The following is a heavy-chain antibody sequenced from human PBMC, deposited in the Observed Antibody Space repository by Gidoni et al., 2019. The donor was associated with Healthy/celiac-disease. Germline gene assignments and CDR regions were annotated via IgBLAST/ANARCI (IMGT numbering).Heavy chain of an antibody. CDR1: GFTFSSYS. V-gene: IGHV3-21*01. CDR2: ISSSSSYI. CDR3: AREYSGSYSLFDY. D-gene: IGHD1-26*01. Sequence: EVQLVESGGGLVKPGWSLSLSCAASGFTFSSYSMNWVRQAPGKGLEWVSSISSSSSYIYYADSVKGRFTISRDNAKNSLYLQMNSLRAEDTAVYYCAREYSGSYSLFDYWGQGTLVTVSS. J-gene: IGHJ4*02.